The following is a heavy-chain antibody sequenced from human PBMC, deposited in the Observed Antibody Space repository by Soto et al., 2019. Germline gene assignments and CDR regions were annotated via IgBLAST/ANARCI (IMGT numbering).Heavy chain of an antibody. D-gene: IGHD2-2*01. J-gene: IGHJ6*02. Sequence: SETLSLTCTVSGGSISSGGYYWSWIRQHPGKGLEWIGYIYYSGSTYYNPSLKSRVTISVDTSKNQFSLKLSSVTAADTAVYYCARDRYCSSTSCYGGYYYGMDVWGQGTTVTSP. V-gene: IGHV4-31*03. CDR2: IYYSGST. CDR3: ARDRYCSSTSCYGGYYYGMDV. CDR1: GGSISSGGYY.